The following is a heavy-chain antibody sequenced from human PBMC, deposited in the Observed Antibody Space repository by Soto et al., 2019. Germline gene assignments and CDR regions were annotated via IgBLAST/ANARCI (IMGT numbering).Heavy chain of an antibody. CDR3: VRDGVGATTYFGYFDY. J-gene: IGHJ4*02. D-gene: IGHD1-26*01. CDR2: TRHDGSNT. V-gene: IGHV3-33*01. CDR1: GFNFGGYG. Sequence: QVQLVESGGGVVQPGRSLRLSCAASGFNFGGYGMHWVRQAQGKGLEWVAITRHDGSNTYYADSVRGRFTISRDNSKNTLYLQMNSLTVEDTAVYYCVRDGVGATTYFGYFDYWGQGTLITVSS.